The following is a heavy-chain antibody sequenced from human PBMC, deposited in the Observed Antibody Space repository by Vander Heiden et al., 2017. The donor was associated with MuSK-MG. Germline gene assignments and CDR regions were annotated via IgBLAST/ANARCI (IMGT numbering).Heavy chain of an antibody. J-gene: IGHJ4*02. D-gene: IGHD5-12*01. CDR3: ARESGYKAVDY. CDR1: GFTFRDCY. V-gene: IGHV3-21*01. CDR2: ISSSSSYI. Sequence: EVQVVESGGGLVKPGGSLRLSCAASGFTFRDCYMNWVRQAPGKGLEWVSSISSSSSYIYYAASVKGRFTISRDNAKNSLYLQMNSLRAEDTAVYHCARESGYKAVDYRGQGTLVTVSS.